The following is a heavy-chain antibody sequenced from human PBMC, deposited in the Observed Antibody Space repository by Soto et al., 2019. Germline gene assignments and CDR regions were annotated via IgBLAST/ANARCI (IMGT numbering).Heavy chain of an antibody. CDR2: VYHTGDT. CDR1: GGTVASSHW. CDR3: AREIVTAGGNNYFDP. J-gene: IGHJ5*02. D-gene: IGHD2-21*02. Sequence: SETLSLTCGVSGGTVASSHWWSWVRQSPGGGLKWIGNVYHTGDTNLNPSLQSRVTISVDKSNNQFSLRLNSLTAADTAVYFCAREIVTAGGNNYFDPWGPGTLVTVSS. V-gene: IGHV4-4*02.